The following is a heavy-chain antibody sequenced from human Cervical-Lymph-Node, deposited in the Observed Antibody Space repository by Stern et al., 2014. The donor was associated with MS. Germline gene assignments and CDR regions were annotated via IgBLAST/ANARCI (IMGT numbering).Heavy chain of an antibody. Sequence: QVQLVQSGTEVKKPGASVKLSCKTSGYNFISYAVNWVRQAPGHRLEWLGRINAGPHDKKYLQKIHVRVTITRDTSANTAYMELRSLTPEDTAVYYCARRVYDSDLGLDYCDPWGQGTQVIVTS. V-gene: IGHV1-3*01. J-gene: IGHJ5*02. CDR2: INAGPHDK. CDR1: GYNFISYA. D-gene: IGHD3-16*01. CDR3: ARRVYDSDLGLDYCDP.